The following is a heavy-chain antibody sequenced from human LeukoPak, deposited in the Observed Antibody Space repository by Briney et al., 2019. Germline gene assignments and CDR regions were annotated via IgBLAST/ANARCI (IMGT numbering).Heavy chain of an antibody. Sequence: SETLSLTCTVSGGSISSYYWSWVRQPRGKGLEWIGYIYYTGSTNYNPSLKRRVTISVDTSKNQFSLKVSSVTAADTAVYYCARGIAAAGSFRFDPWGQGTLVTVSS. CDR2: IYYTGST. CDR3: ARGIAAAGSFRFDP. V-gene: IGHV4-59*12. J-gene: IGHJ5*02. CDR1: GGSISSYY. D-gene: IGHD6-13*01.